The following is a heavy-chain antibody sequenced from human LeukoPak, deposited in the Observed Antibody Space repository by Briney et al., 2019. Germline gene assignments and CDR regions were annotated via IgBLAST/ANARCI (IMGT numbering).Heavy chain of an antibody. D-gene: IGHD2-2*02. CDR3: ARHFRVLVVPAAIQGWFDP. J-gene: IGHJ5*02. V-gene: IGHV4-39*01. Sequence: TSETLSLTCTVSGGSISSSSYYWGWIRQPPGKGLEWIGSIYYSGSTYYNPSLKSRVTISVDTSKNQFSLKLSSVTAADTAVYYCARHFRVLVVPAAIQGWFDPWGQGTLVTVSS. CDR2: IYYSGST. CDR1: GGSISSSSYY.